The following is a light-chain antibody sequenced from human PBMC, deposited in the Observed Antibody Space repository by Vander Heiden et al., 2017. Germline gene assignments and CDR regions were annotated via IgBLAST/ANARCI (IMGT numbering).Light chain of an antibody. J-gene: IGKJ4*01. Sequence: DIQMTQSPSSLSASVGDRVTITCRASQSISNHLNWYQKKPGKAPRIMIYAASTLQSGVPSRFSGSGSGTDFTLTINSLQPEDFATYYCQQSDTTALTFGGGTQVDFK. CDR3: QQSDTTALT. V-gene: IGKV1-39*01. CDR2: AAS. CDR1: QSISNH.